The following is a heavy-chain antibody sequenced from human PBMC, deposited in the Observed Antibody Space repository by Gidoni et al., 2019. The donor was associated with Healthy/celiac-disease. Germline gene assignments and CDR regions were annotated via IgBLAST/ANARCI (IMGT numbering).Heavy chain of an antibody. D-gene: IGHD4-17*01. CDR1: GFTVSSNY. CDR2: IYSGGST. CDR3: ARAPPDYGNWYFDL. V-gene: IGHV3-53*02. Sequence: EVQLVETGGGLIQPGGSLRLSCAASGFTVSSNYMSWVRQAPGKGLEWVSVIYSGGSTYYADSVKGRFTISRDNSKNTLYLQMNSLRAEDTAVYYCARAPPDYGNWYFDLWGRGTLVTVSS. J-gene: IGHJ2*01.